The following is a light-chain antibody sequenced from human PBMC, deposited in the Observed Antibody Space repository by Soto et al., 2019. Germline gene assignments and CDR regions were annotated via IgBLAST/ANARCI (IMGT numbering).Light chain of an antibody. CDR3: AAWDDSLSGVV. Sequence: QSVLTQPPSSSGTPGQRVTISCSGSSSNIGHNFLYWYQQLPGTAPKLLIYSNNQRPSGVPDRFTGFKSGTAASQAISGLRSEDEAEYYCAAWDDSLSGVVLGGVTNLTVL. CDR2: SNN. V-gene: IGLV1-47*02. J-gene: IGLJ2*01. CDR1: SSNIGHNF.